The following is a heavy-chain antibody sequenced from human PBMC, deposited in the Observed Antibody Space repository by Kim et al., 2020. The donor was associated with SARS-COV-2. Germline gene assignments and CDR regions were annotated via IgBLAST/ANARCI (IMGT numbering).Heavy chain of an antibody. Sequence: GGSLRLSCAASGFIFRNYGMHWVRQAPGKGLEWVAVIWYDGSNKYYADSVKGRFTISRDNSKNTLYLQMNSLRAEDTAVYYCVRAPADGDYYYWGQGTLVTVSS. CDR3: VRAPADGDYYY. J-gene: IGHJ4*02. V-gene: IGHV3-33*08. CDR1: GFIFRNYG. CDR2: IWYDGSNK. D-gene: IGHD4-17*01.